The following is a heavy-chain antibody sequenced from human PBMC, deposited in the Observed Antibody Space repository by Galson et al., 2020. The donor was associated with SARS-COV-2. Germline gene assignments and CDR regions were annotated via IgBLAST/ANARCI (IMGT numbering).Heavy chain of an antibody. Sequence: GGSLRLSCAASGFTFSNYVMHWVRQAPGKGPEWVAVTSSDGSNSFYADSLKGRFTISRDNSKSTLYLQMNSLRAEDTAVYYCARGGEWELPYYFDYWGQGTLVTVSS. CDR2: TSSDGSNS. J-gene: IGHJ4*02. CDR3: ARGGEWELPYYFDY. CDR1: GFTFSNYV. D-gene: IGHD1-26*01. V-gene: IGHV3-30*04.